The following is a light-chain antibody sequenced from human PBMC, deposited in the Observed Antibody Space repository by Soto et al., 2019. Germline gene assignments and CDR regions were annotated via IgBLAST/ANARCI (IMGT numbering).Light chain of an antibody. CDR1: QSIGSW. CDR2: KAS. J-gene: IGKJ4*01. CDR3: QQSFSIPLT. V-gene: IGKV1-5*03. Sequence: DIQMTQSPSTLSASVGDRVTITCRASQSIGSWLAWYQQKPGTAPKLLIYKASGLESGVPSRFSGSGSGTEFTLTSSSLQPDDFATYYCQQSFSIPLTFGGGTKVEIK.